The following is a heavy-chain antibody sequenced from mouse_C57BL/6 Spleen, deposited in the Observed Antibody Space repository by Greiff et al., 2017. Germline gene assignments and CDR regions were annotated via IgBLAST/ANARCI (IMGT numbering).Heavy chain of an antibody. V-gene: IGHV10-1*01. CDR1: GFSFNTYA. J-gene: IGHJ1*03. CDR3: VRQLPRVYFDV. Sequence: EVKLLESGGGLVQPKGSLKLSCAASGFSFNTYAMNWVRQAPGKGLEWVARIRSKSNNYATYYADSVKDRFTISRDDSESMLYLQMNNLKTEDTAMYYCVRQLPRVYFDVWGTGTTVTVSS. CDR2: IRSKSNNYAT.